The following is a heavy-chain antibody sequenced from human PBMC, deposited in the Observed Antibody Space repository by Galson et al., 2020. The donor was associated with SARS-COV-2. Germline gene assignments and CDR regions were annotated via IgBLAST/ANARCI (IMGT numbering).Heavy chain of an antibody. CDR2: MNPNSGNT. CDR3: ARRWCLSILGVVTSYCYFDL. CDR1: EYTFTDSD. Sequence: ASVKVSCKASEYTFTDSDINWVRQATGQGLEWMGWMNPNSGNTGYSQKFQGRVTMTRNTSISTAYMDLSGLTSEDTAVYYCARRWCLSILGVVTSYCYFDLWGRGTLVTVSS. J-gene: IGHJ2*01. V-gene: IGHV1-8*01. D-gene: IGHD3-3*01.